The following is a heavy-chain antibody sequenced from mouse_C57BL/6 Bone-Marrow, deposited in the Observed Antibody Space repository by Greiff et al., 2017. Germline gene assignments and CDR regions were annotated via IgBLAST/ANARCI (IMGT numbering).Heavy chain of an antibody. CDR3: ARALATQYFDV. CDR2: IDPSDSYT. Sequence: QVQLQQPGAELVMPGASVKLSCKASGYTFTSYWMHWVKQRPGQGLEWIGEIDPSDSYTNYNQKFKGKSTLTVDKSSSTAYMQLSSLTSEDSAVYDCARALATQYFDVWGTGTTVTVSA. CDR1: GYTFTSYW. J-gene: IGHJ1*03. D-gene: IGHD1-1*01. V-gene: IGHV1-69*01.